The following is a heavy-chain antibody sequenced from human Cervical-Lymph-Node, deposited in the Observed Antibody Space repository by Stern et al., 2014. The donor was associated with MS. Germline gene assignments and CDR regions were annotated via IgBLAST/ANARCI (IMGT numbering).Heavy chain of an antibody. D-gene: IGHD3-3*01. CDR3: ARGGSVTSLGVPGTGEY. CDR1: GYTFTDYS. V-gene: IGHV1-2*06. Sequence: VQLVESGAEVQQPGASVKVSCRTSGYTFTDYSIHWVRQAPGQGLEWMGQINPNSGGANSARKLKGRVTMTRDTANSTAYLELSSRSADDTAVYYCARGGSVTSLGVPGTGEYWGQGTLVTVSS. CDR2: INPNSGGA. J-gene: IGHJ4*02.